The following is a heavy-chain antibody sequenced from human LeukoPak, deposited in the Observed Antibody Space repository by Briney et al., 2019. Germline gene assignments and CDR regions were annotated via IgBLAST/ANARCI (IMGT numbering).Heavy chain of an antibody. J-gene: IGHJ3*02. Sequence: PSETLSLTCAVYGGSFSGYHWSWIRQPPGKGLEWIGEINHSGSTNYNPSLKSRVTISVDTSKNQFSLKLGSVTAADTAVYYCARASIGFAFDIWGQGTMVTVSS. CDR1: GGSFSGYH. CDR3: ARASIGFAFDI. V-gene: IGHV4-34*01. D-gene: IGHD3-22*01. CDR2: INHSGST.